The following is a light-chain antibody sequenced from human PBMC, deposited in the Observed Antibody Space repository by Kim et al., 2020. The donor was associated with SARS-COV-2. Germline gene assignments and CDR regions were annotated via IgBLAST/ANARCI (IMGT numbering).Light chain of an antibody. CDR3: CSYAVSYTFWV. J-gene: IGLJ3*02. CDR2: AVR. Sequence: LAISCTATISDVVGSNYVSWYQQRPGKAPNLMILAVRKRPSGVPARFSGSTAGNAASLTIPWLQSEDEADYYCCSYAVSYTFWVFGGGTQLTVL. V-gene: IGLV2-11*01. CDR1: ISDVVGSNY.